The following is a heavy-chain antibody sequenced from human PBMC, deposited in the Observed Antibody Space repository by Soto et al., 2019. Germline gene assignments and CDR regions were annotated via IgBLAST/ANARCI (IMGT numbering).Heavy chain of an antibody. CDR3: AKAPDSSTPYYYYGMDV. Sequence: GGSLRLSCAASGFTFSSYAMSWVRQAPGKGLEWVSAISGSGGSTYYADSVKGRFTISRDNSKNTLYLQMNSLRAEDTAVYYCAKAPDSSTPYYYYGMDVWGQGTTVTVSS. V-gene: IGHV3-23*01. D-gene: IGHD6-13*01. CDR1: GFTFSSYA. CDR2: ISGSGGST. J-gene: IGHJ6*02.